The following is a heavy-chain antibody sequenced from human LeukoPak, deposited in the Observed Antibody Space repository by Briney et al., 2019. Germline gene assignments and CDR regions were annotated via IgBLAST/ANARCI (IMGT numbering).Heavy chain of an antibody. V-gene: IGHV4-59*12. CDR1: GGSISSYY. Sequence: SETLSLTCTVSGGSISSYYWSWIRQPPGKGLEWIGYIYYSGSTNYNPSLKSRVTISVDTSKNQFSLKLSSVTAADTAVYYCARAAMFSLYYYGMDVWGQGTTVTVSS. CDR3: ARAAMFSLYYYGMDV. CDR2: IYYSGST. D-gene: IGHD3-10*02. J-gene: IGHJ6*02.